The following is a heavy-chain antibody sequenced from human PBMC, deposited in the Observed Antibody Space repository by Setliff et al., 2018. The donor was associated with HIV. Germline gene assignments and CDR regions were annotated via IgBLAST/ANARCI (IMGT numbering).Heavy chain of an antibody. CDR2: VYPNGRT. D-gene: IGHD6-19*01. CDR1: GGSISDYC. CDR3: ARVRYSSGWYSHAFDI. V-gene: IGHV4-4*07. J-gene: IGHJ3*02. Sequence: SETLSLTCTVSGGSISDYCWTWVRQPAGKGLEWIGRVYPNGRTSSNPSLKSRVTMSIDTSKNQFSLKINSVSAADTAVYYCARVRYSSGWYSHAFDIWGQGTMVTVSS.